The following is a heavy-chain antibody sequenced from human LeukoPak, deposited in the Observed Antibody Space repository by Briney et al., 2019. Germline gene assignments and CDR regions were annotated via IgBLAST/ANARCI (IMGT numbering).Heavy chain of an antibody. CDR3: ASSASIAARPSDY. D-gene: IGHD6-6*01. Sequence: GGSLRLSCLGSGFTFDDYAMHWVRQAPGKGLEWVSGISWNSGSIGYADSVKGRFTISRDNAKNSLYLQMNSLRAEDTAVYYCASSASIAARPSDYWGQGTLVTVSS. J-gene: IGHJ4*02. CDR2: ISWNSGSI. V-gene: IGHV3-9*01. CDR1: GFTFDDYA.